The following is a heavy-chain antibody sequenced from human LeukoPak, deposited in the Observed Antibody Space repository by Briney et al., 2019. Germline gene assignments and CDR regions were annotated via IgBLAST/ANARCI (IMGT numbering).Heavy chain of an antibody. V-gene: IGHV4-59*08. CDR3: ARRGYSYGLRPGVIDY. CDR1: GGSISSYY. J-gene: IGHJ4*02. D-gene: IGHD5-18*01. Sequence: SETLSLTCTDSGGSISSYYWSWIRQPPGKGLEWIGYIYYSGSTNYNSSLKSRVTISVDTSKDQFSLKLSSVTAADTAVYYCARRGYSYGLRPGVIDYWGQGTLVTVSS. CDR2: IYYSGST.